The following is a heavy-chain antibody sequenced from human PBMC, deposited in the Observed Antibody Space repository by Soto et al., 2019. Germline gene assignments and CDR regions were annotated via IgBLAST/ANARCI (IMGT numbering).Heavy chain of an antibody. D-gene: IGHD3-22*01. V-gene: IGHV3-30*18. CDR1: GFTFRSYA. CDR2: ISYDGSNK. J-gene: IGHJ6*01. Sequence: QEQLVESGGGVVQPGGSLRLSCVASGFTFRSYAMHWVRQAPGKGLEWVAVISYDGSNKYYADSVKGRFTISRDSSKNTLSLQMNSLRTEDTAVYYCAKVSHGGLYYDYYAMDVW. CDR3: AKVSHGGLYYDYYAMDV.